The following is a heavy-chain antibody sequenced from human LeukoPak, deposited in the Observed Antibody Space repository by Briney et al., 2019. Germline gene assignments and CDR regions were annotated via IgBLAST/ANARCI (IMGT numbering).Heavy chain of an antibody. CDR1: GDSSSSHY. J-gene: IGHJ3*02. D-gene: IGHD4-17*01. Sequence: SETLSLTCAVSGDSSSSHYWTWIRQSPGTGLEWIGYISHIGRTNYNPSLKSRVTISIDTSKNQFSLKLRSMTAADTAVYYCARDLVTVTKGFDIWGQGTMVSVSS. V-gene: IGHV4-59*11. CDR2: ISHIGRT. CDR3: ARDLVTVTKGFDI.